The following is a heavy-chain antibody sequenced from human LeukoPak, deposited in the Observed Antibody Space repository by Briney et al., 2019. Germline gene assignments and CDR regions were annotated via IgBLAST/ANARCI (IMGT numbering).Heavy chain of an antibody. CDR1: GFTFSSYA. D-gene: IGHD2-15*01. V-gene: IGHV3-23*01. Sequence: PGGSLRLSCAASGFTFSSYAMSWVRQAPGKGLEWVSAISGSGGSTYYADSVKGRFTISRDNSKNTLYLQMNSLRAEDTAVYYCAKAYAVVVVAAKGYYFDYWGQGTLVTVSS. CDR3: AKAYAVVVVAAKGYYFDY. J-gene: IGHJ4*02. CDR2: ISGSGGST.